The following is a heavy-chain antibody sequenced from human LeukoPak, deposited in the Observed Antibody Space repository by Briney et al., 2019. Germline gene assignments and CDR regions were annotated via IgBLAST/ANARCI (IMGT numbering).Heavy chain of an antibody. J-gene: IGHJ6*04. CDR3: ARGAPAGMDV. V-gene: IGHV4-34*01. CDR1: GGSFSGYY. Sequence: SETLSLTCAVYGGSFSGYYRSWIRQPPGKGLEWIGEINHSGSTNYNPSLKSRVTISVDTSKNQFSLKLSSVTAADTAVYYCARGAPAGMDVWGKGTTVTVSS. CDR2: INHSGST.